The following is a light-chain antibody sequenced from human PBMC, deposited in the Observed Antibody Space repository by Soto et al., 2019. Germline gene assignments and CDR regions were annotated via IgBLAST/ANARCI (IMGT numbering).Light chain of an antibody. CDR3: QQRSNWPLMYT. V-gene: IGKV3-11*01. CDR2: DAS. Sequence: EIVLTQSPATLSLSPGERATLSCSASQSVSSYLAWYQQKPGQAPRLLIYDASNRATGISARFSGSGSGTDFTLTISSLEPEDFAVYYCQQRSNWPLMYTFGQGTKLEIK. CDR1: QSVSSY. J-gene: IGKJ2*01.